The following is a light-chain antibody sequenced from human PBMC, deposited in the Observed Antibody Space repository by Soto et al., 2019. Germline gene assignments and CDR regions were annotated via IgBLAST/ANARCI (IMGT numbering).Light chain of an antibody. CDR2: DVS. CDR1: QGISTW. V-gene: IGKV1-5*01. Sequence: DIQMTQSPSTLSASVGDRVTISCRASQGISTWLAWYQQKPGKAPKLLIYDVSSLESGVPSRFSGSGSGTEFTLTISSLQPDDFATYYCQQYNSYPGTFGQGTKVDIK. CDR3: QQYNSYPGT. J-gene: IGKJ1*01.